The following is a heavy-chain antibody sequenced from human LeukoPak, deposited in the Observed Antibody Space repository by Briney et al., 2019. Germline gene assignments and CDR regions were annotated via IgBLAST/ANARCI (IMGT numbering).Heavy chain of an antibody. J-gene: IGHJ3*02. CDR2: IYPGDSDT. Sequence: GESLKISCKGSGYSFTSYWIGWVRQTPGKGLEWMGIIYPGDSDTRYSPSFQGQVTISADKSISTAYLQWSSLKASDTAMYYCARVGSGWEVDDAFDIWGQGTMVTVSS. V-gene: IGHV5-51*01. D-gene: IGHD6-19*01. CDR3: ARVGSGWEVDDAFDI. CDR1: GYSFTSYW.